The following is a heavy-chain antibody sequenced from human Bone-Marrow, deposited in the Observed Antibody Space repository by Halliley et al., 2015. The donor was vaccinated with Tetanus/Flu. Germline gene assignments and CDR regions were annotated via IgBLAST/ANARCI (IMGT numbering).Heavy chain of an antibody. D-gene: IGHD3-3*01. CDR1: GGSFSGYS. V-gene: IGHV4-34*01. CDR2: INHSGST. Sequence: TLSLTCTVYGGSFSGYSWSWIRQPPGQGLEWIGEINHSGSTNYNPSLKSRVTISADTSKYQFSLKLSSVTAADTAVYYCARGAGGLFIFVAPFGYWGQGTLVTVSS. J-gene: IGHJ4*02. CDR3: ARGAGGLFIFVAPFGY.